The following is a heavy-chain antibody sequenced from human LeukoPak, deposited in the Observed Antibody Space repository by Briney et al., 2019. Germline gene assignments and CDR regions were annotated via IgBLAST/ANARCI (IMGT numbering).Heavy chain of an antibody. D-gene: IGHD3-10*01. CDR1: GYTFTSYD. J-gene: IGHJ6*03. V-gene: IGHV1-8*01. CDR3: ARVEGFDADYYYYMDV. CDR2: MNPNSGNT. Sequence: ASVKVSCKASGYTFTSYDINWVRRATGQGLEWMGWMNPNSGNTGYAQKFQGRVTMTRNTSISTAYMELSSLRSEDTAVYYCARVEGFDADYYYYMDVWGKGTTATVSS.